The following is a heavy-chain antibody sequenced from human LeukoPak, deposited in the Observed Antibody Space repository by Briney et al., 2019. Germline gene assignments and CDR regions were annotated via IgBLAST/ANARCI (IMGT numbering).Heavy chain of an antibody. V-gene: IGHV3-7*03. Sequence: GGSLRLSCVAAGFTFSSSWMSWVRQAPGKGLEWVANIKQDGSEKSYVESVRGRFTISRDNAKNSLYLQLNSLRAEDTALYYCARDNPPDYWGQGTLVTVSS. CDR1: GFTFSSSW. CDR3: ARDNPPDY. CDR2: IKQDGSEK. J-gene: IGHJ4*02.